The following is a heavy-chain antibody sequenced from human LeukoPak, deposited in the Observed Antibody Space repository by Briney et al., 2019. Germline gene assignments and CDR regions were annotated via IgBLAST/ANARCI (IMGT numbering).Heavy chain of an antibody. CDR3: AREVGDFPVAEEDY. Sequence: VASVKVSCKASGGTFSSYAISWVRQAPGQGLEWMGRIIPILGIANYAQKFQGRVTITADKSTSTAYMELSSLRSEDTAVYYCAREVGDFPVAEEDYWGQGTLVTVSS. CDR2: IIPILGIA. CDR1: GGTFSSYA. J-gene: IGHJ4*02. V-gene: IGHV1-69*04. D-gene: IGHD6-19*01.